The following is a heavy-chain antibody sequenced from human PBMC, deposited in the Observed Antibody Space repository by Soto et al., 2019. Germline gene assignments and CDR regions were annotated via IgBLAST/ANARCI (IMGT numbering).Heavy chain of an antibody. Sequence: GGSLRLSCAASGFTFSSYAMSWVRQAPGKGLEWVSAISGSADGTYYADSVKGRFTISRDTSKNTLFLQLNSLRAEDTAIYYCAKGRYSTSWYGMDVWGQGTTVTV. CDR3: AKGRYSTSWYGMDV. CDR2: ISGSADGT. D-gene: IGHD6-13*01. CDR1: GFTFSSYA. J-gene: IGHJ6*02. V-gene: IGHV3-23*01.